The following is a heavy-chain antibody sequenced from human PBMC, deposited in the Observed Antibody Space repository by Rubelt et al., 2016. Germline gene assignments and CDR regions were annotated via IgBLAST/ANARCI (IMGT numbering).Heavy chain of an antibody. D-gene: IGHD4-11*01. CDR3: ARGYLSNSFDY. Sequence: SGGGLVQPGGSLRLSCAVSGFTFSTTHMNWVRQAPGKGLEWVSFISGDLHTIYYTDSVRGRFTISRDNAKSSLYLQMDNLRAEDTAVYYCARGYLSNSFDYWGQGTLVTVSS. J-gene: IGHJ4*02. CDR2: ISGDLHTI. CDR1: GFTFSTTH. V-gene: IGHV3-48*04.